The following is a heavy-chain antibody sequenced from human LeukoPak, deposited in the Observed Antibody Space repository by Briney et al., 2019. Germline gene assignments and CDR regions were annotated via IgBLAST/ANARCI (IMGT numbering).Heavy chain of an antibody. CDR3: ARQRRAAAASTKSYYFDY. Sequence: GESLKISCKGSGYSFTSYWIGWVRQMPGKGLEWMGIIYPGDSDTRYSPSFQGQVTISADKSISTAYLQWCSLKASDTAMYYCARQRRAAAASTKSYYFDYWGQGTLVTVSS. V-gene: IGHV5-51*01. CDR2: IYPGDSDT. J-gene: IGHJ4*02. CDR1: GYSFTSYW. D-gene: IGHD6-13*01.